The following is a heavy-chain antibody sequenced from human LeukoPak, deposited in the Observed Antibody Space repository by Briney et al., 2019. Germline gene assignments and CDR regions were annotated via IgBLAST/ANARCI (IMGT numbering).Heavy chain of an antibody. J-gene: IGHJ4*02. CDR2: IGGSGGST. CDR3: AKADGWFGELPYFDY. Sequence: PGGSLRLSCAASGFTFSSYAMSWVRQAPGKGLEWVSAIGGSGGSTYYADSVKGRFTISRDNSKNTLYLQMNSLRAEDTAVYYCAKADGWFGELPYFDYWGQGTLVTVSS. V-gene: IGHV3-23*01. D-gene: IGHD3-10*01. CDR1: GFTFSSYA.